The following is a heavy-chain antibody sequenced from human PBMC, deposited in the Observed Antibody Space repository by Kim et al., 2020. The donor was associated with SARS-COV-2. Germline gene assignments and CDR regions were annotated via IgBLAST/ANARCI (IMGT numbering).Heavy chain of an antibody. J-gene: IGHJ6*02. V-gene: IGHV4-34*01. CDR3: ARGVLWFGEYYYGMDV. CDR2: INHSGST. Sequence: SETLSLTCAVYGGSFSGYYWSWIRQPPGKGLEWIGEINHSGSTNYNPSLKSRVTISVDTSKNQFSLKLSSVTAADTAVYYCARGVLWFGEYYYGMDVWGQGTTVTVSS. D-gene: IGHD3-10*01. CDR1: GGSFSGYY.